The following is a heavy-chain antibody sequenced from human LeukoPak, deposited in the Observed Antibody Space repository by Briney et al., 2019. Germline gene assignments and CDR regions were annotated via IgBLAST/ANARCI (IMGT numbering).Heavy chain of an antibody. J-gene: IGHJ4*02. CDR2: INPNSGGT. CDR1: GYTFTGYY. V-gene: IGHV1-2*02. Sequence: GASVKVSCKASGYTFTGYYMHWVRQAPGQGLEWMGWINPNSGGTNYAQKFQGRVTMTRDTSISTAYMELSRLRSDDTAVYYCARQDLSYSSGFDFDYWGQGTLVTVSS. D-gene: IGHD6-19*01. CDR3: ARQDLSYSSGFDFDY.